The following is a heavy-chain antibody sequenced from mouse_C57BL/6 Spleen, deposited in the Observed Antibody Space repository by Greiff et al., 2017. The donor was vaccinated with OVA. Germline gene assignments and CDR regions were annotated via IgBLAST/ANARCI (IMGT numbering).Heavy chain of an antibody. D-gene: IGHD2-5*01. CDR1: GYSITSDY. J-gene: IGHJ2*01. V-gene: IGHV3-8*01. Sequence: DVKVVESGPGLAKPSQTLSLPCSVTGYSITSDYWNWIRKFPGNKLEYMGYISYSGSTYYNPSLKSRISITRDTSKNQYYLQLNSVTTEDTATYYCARRNSNYVGLFDYWGQGTTLTVSS. CDR2: ISYSGST. CDR3: ARRNSNYVGLFDY.